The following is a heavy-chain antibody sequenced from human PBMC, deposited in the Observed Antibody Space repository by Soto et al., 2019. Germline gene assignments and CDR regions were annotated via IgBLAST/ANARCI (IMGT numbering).Heavy chain of an antibody. V-gene: IGHV3-7*01. Sequence: PGGSLRLSCAASGFTFSSYWMSWVRQAPGKGLEWVANIKQDGSEKYYVDSVKGRFTISRDNAKNSLYLQMNSLRAEDTAVYYCARGPRTFAYCSSTSCYLNWLDPWGQGTLVTVSS. CDR2: IKQDGSEK. J-gene: IGHJ5*02. CDR3: ARGPRTFAYCSSTSCYLNWLDP. CDR1: GFTFSSYW. D-gene: IGHD2-2*01.